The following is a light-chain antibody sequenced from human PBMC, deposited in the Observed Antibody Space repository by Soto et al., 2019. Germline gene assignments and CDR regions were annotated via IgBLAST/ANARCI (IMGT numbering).Light chain of an antibody. Sequence: DIQMTQSPSSLSASVGDRVTITCRASQSISSYLNWYQQKPGKAPKLLIYAASSLQSGVPSRFSGSGSGTDFTPTISSPQPEDFATYYCQQSYSTPPTFGQGTKVEIK. CDR3: QQSYSTPPT. J-gene: IGKJ1*01. CDR2: AAS. CDR1: QSISSY. V-gene: IGKV1-39*01.